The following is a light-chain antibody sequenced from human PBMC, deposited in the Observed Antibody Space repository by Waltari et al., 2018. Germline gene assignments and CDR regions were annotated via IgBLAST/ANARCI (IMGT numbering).Light chain of an antibody. CDR3: MQALQTPLT. V-gene: IGKV2-28*01. CDR2: LGS. CDR1: QSLLHANGYTY. Sequence: DIVMTQSPLFLPVTPGEPASISCRSSQSLLHANGYTYLDWYLQKPGQSPQVLIYLGSNRATGVPDRFSGSGSGTDFTLKISRVEAEDVGVYYCMQALQTPLTFGGGTKVEIK. J-gene: IGKJ4*01.